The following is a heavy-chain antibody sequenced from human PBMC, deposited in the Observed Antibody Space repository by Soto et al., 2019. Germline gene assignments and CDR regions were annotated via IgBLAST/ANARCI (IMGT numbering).Heavy chain of an antibody. D-gene: IGHD1-26*01. V-gene: IGHV4-39*01. CDR3: ARLAPGSVWDYYYGMDV. J-gene: IGHJ6*02. Sequence: SETLSLTCTVSGGSISSSSYYWGWIRQPPGKGLEWIGSIYYSGSTYYNPSLKSRVIISVDTSKNQFSLKLSSVTAADTAVYYCARLAPGSVWDYYYGMDVWDQGTTVTISS. CDR1: GGSISSSSYY. CDR2: IYYSGST.